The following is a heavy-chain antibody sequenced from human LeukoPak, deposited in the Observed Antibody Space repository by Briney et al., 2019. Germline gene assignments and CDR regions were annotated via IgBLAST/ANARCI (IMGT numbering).Heavy chain of an antibody. J-gene: IGHJ5*02. V-gene: IGHV3-15*01. CDR2: IKSKTDVGTT. Sequence: AGGSLRLSCAASGFTFSNAWMSWVRQAPGKGGEWVGRIKSKTDVGTTVSAAPVKGRFTISRYDSKNTLYLQMNSLKTEDTAVYYCRVGYCSGGSCYSAGDWFDPWGQGTLVTVSS. D-gene: IGHD2-15*01. CDR1: GFTFSNAW. CDR3: RVGYCSGGSCYSAGDWFDP.